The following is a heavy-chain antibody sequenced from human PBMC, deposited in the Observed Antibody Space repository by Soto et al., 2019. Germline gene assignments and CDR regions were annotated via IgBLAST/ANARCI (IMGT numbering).Heavy chain of an antibody. CDR3: ARLSALVLTGSYSLES. CDR2: ILSNDVK. V-gene: IGHV2-26*01. D-gene: IGHD3-9*01. Sequence: QVTLKESGPVLLKPTETLTLTCVVADFSLTNPRMGVSWIRQPPGKALEWLAHILSNDVKSYSTTLSDRLTVSKDTSNSQVALTLTDVDPEDTATYSCARLSALVLTGSYSLESWGQGTLVTVSS. J-gene: IGHJ4*02. CDR1: DFSLTNPRMG.